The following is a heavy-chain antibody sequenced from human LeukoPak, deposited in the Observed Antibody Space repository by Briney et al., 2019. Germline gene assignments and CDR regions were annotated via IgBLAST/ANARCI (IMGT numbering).Heavy chain of an antibody. D-gene: IGHD2-15*01. V-gene: IGHV1-69*05. J-gene: IGHJ4*02. CDR1: GGTFSSYA. Sequence: GSSVKVSCKASGGTFSSYAISWVRQAPGQGLEWMGGNIPIFGTANYAQKFQGRVTITTDESTSTAYMELSSLRSEDTAVYYCAREFRGYCSGGSCYSNYFDYWGQGTLVTVSS. CDR3: AREFRGYCSGGSCYSNYFDY. CDR2: NIPIFGTA.